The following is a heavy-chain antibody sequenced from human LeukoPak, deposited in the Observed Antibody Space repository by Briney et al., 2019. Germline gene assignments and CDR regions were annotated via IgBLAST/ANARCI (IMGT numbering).Heavy chain of an antibody. CDR2: ISSSSSYI. D-gene: IGHD3-9*01. J-gene: IGHJ4*02. CDR3: ARDQYDILTGYGY. Sequence: GGSLRLSCAASGFTFSSYSMNWVRQAPGKGLEWVSSISSSSSYIYYADSVKGRFTISRDNAKNSLYLQMNSLRAVDTAVYYCARDQYDILTGYGYWGQGTLVTVSS. CDR1: GFTFSSYS. V-gene: IGHV3-21*01.